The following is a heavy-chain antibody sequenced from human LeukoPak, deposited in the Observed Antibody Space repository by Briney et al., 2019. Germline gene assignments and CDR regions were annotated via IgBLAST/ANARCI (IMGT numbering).Heavy chain of an antibody. Sequence: ASVKVFCKASGHTFPSYYLHWVRQAPGQGPEWMGIINPCGVSPTYAQQVQGRVTMTRDTSTSTVYMELSSLRSEDTAVYFCARGSSGYHDYWGQGTLVTVSS. CDR3: ARGSSGYHDY. V-gene: IGHV1-46*01. J-gene: IGHJ4*02. CDR1: GHTFPSYY. CDR2: INPCGVSP. D-gene: IGHD3-22*01.